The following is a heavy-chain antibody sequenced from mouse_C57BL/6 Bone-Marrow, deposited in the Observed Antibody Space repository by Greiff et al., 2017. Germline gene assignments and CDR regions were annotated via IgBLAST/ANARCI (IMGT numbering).Heavy chain of an antibody. CDR3: ARDPLSRYFDV. J-gene: IGHJ1*03. CDR2: IHPNSGST. D-gene: IGHD1-1*01. V-gene: IGHV1-64*01. CDR1: GYTFTSYW. Sequence: QVQLQQPGAELVKPGASVKLSCKASGYTFTSYWMNWVKQRPGKGLEWLGMIHPNSGSTNYNEKFKSKATLTVDKSSRTAYMQLISLTSEESAVYYCARDPLSRYFDVWCTGTTVTVSS.